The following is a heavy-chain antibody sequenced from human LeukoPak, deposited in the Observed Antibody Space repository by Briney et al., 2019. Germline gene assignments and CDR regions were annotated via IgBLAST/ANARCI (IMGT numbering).Heavy chain of an antibody. Sequence: PGGSLRLSCAASGFXFSSYAMHWVRQAPGEGREWVGLISYGGIDKSYADSVKGRFTISRDSSKRTLYLQMNSLRAEDTAMYYCARESWSDSVAFDIWGLGTMVIVSS. V-gene: IGHV3-30*04. J-gene: IGHJ3*02. CDR1: GFXFSSYA. D-gene: IGHD3-3*01. CDR2: ISYGGIDK. CDR3: ARESWSDSVAFDI.